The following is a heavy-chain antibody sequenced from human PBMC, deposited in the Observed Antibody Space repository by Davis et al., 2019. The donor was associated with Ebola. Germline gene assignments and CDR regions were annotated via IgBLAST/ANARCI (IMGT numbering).Heavy chain of an antibody. V-gene: IGHV4-4*02. Sequence: SETLSLTCAVSGGSISSSNWWSWVRQPPGKGLEWIGEIYHSGSTNYNPSLKSRVTISVDKSKNQFSLKLSSVTAADTAVYYCARDQSGAARTFDYWGQGTLVTVSS. D-gene: IGHD6-6*01. J-gene: IGHJ4*02. CDR2: IYHSGST. CDR3: ARDQSGAARTFDY. CDR1: GGSISSSNW.